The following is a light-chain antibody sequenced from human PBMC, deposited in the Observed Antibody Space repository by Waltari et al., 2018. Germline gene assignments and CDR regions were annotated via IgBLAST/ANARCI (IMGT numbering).Light chain of an antibody. CDR3: QHFDNLLFT. J-gene: IGKJ2*01. Sequence: DIQVTQSPSSLSASVGDRVTITCQASQDISHYLTWYQQRPGKAPKVLIYDATLLKIGVPSRFSGSGSGTDFTFAITSLQPEDAATYYCQHFDNLLFTFGQGTKLEI. CDR2: DAT. V-gene: IGKV1-33*01. CDR1: QDISHY.